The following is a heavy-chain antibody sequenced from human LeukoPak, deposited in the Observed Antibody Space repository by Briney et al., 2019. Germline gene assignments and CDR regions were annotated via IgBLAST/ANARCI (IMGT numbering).Heavy chain of an antibody. J-gene: IGHJ4*02. Sequence: GGSLRLSCAASGFTFSSYWMSWVRQAPGRGLEWVANIKQDGSEKYYVDSVRGGFTISRDNAKNSLYLQMNSLRAEDTAVYYCAREKGPNYGDYSRYDYWGQGTLVTVSS. CDR3: AREKGPNYGDYSRYDY. CDR1: GFTFSSYW. D-gene: IGHD4-17*01. CDR2: IKQDGSEK. V-gene: IGHV3-7*01.